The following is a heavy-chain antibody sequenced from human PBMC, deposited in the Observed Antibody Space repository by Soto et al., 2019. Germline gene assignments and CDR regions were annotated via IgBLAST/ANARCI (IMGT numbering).Heavy chain of an antibody. V-gene: IGHV3-23*01. CDR1: GFTFSSYA. Sequence: EVQLLESGGGLVQPGGSLRLSCAASGFTFSSYAMSWVRQAPGKGLEWVSAISGRGGNTYYADSVKGRFTISRDNSKNTLYLPTNRRMAVYTSVSDCAAEGGIYRGGSFDYWGQGTLVTVSS. D-gene: IGHD3-16*02. CDR2: ISGRGGNT. CDR3: AAEGGIYRGGSFDY. J-gene: IGHJ4*02.